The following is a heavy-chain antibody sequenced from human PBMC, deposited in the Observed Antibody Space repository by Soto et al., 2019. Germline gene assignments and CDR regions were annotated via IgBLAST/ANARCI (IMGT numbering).Heavy chain of an antibody. D-gene: IGHD6-25*01. V-gene: IGHV4-31*03. CDR3: AKSPTQAAFDS. CDR2: IYASGNS. CDR1: GGSISRGGHY. J-gene: IGHJ4*02. Sequence: QVQLQESGPGLVKPSETLSLTCTVSGGSISRGGHYWNWIRQRPGKGLEWIGYIYASGNSYYKPSLKNRVSISLDTSKNQVSLQLTSVNAADTAVYYCAKSPTQAAFDSWGQGALVTVSS.